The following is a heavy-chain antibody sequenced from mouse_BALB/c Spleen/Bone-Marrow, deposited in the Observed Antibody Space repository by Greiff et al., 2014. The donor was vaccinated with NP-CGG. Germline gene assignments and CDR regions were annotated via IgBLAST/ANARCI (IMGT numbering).Heavy chain of an antibody. J-gene: IGHJ2*01. CDR2: ILPSIGRT. CDR3: ARLYGNTFDY. V-gene: IGHV15-2*02. CDR1: DSEVFPITY. D-gene: IGHD1-1*01. Sequence: VQLVESGSELRSPGSSVKLSCKDFDSEVFPITYMSWVRQKPGHGFEWIGDILPSIGRTIYGQNFADKATLDADTVSNTAYLELNGLTSEDSAIYYCARLYGNTFDYWGQGTTLTVSS.